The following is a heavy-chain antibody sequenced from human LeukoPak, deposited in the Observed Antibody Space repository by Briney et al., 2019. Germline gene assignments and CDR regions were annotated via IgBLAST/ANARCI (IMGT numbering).Heavy chain of an antibody. Sequence: GGSLRLSCAASGFTVRGNYMNWVRQAPGKGLEWVSVIYSGGTTYYVGSVKGRFTISTDNSKNTLYLQMNSLRAEDTAVYYCARAAHQLPWGAFDIWGQGTMVTVSS. V-gene: IGHV3-53*01. CDR2: IYSGGTT. CDR1: GFTVRGNY. CDR3: ARAAHQLPWGAFDI. J-gene: IGHJ3*02. D-gene: IGHD2-2*01.